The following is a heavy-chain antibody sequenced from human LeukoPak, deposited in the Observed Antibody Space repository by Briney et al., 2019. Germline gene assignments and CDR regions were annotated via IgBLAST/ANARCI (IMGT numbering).Heavy chain of an antibody. CDR1: GFTVSSNY. Sequence: GGSLRLSCAASGFTVSSNYMNWVRQAPGKGLEWVSVIYSGGGGSTYYADSVKGRFTISRDNYKNKLYLQMNSLRAEDTAVYYCARDGVDYSFDYWGQGTLVTVSS. J-gene: IGHJ4*02. CDR2: IYSGGGGST. V-gene: IGHV3-53*01. D-gene: IGHD4-11*01. CDR3: ARDGVDYSFDY.